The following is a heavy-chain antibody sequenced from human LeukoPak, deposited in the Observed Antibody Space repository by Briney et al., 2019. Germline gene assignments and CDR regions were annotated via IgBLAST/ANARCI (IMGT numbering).Heavy chain of an antibody. J-gene: IGHJ4*02. D-gene: IGHD7-27*01. V-gene: IGHV3-74*01. CDR2: INTDGSVT. CDR1: GFSFSSYW. CDR3: AKRGTTWDLDY. Sequence: PGGSLRLSCAASGFSFSSYWMHWVRQAPGRGLVWVSRINTDGSVTNYADSVRGRFTVSRDNAKNTLYLQMSSLRAEDTAVYYCAKRGTTWDLDYWGQGTLVTVSS.